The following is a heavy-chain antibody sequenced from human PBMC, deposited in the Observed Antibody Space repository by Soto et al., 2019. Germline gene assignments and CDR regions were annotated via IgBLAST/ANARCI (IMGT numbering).Heavy chain of an antibody. D-gene: IGHD2-2*01. V-gene: IGHV1-58*01. J-gene: IGHJ3*02. CDR2: IVVGSGNT. Sequence: GASVKVSCKASGFTFTSSAVQWVRQARGQRLEWIGWIVVGSGNTNHAQKFQERVTITRDMSTSTAYMELSSLRSEDTAVYYCAALRGHEDCSSTSCPVDAFDIWGQGTMVTVSS. CDR1: GFTFTSSA. CDR3: AALRGHEDCSSTSCPVDAFDI.